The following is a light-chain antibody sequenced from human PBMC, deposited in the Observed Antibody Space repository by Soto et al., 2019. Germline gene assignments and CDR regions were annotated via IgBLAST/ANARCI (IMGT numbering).Light chain of an antibody. J-gene: IGKJ1*01. Sequence: EIVMTQSPATLSVSPGERATLSCRASQSASSNLAWYQQKPGQTPSLLIYGASIRATGIPARFSGSGSGTDFTLTISRLEPEDFAVYYCQQYGSSSWTFGQGTKVDIK. CDR2: GAS. V-gene: IGKV3-20*01. CDR1: QSASSN. CDR3: QQYGSSSWT.